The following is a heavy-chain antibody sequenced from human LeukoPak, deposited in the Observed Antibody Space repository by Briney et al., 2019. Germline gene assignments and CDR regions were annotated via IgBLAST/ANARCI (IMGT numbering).Heavy chain of an antibody. CDR1: GFTFSSYN. V-gene: IGHV3-48*01. D-gene: IGHD2-15*01. Sequence: GGSLRLSCAASGFTFSSYNMNWVRQAPGKGLEWISYISSRGSTIYYADSVKGRFTISRDNAKNSLYLQMNSLRADDTAVYHCARGGYCSGGTCYGAGWFDPWGQGTLVTVSS. CDR2: ISSRGSTI. J-gene: IGHJ5*02. CDR3: ARGGYCSGGTCYGAGWFDP.